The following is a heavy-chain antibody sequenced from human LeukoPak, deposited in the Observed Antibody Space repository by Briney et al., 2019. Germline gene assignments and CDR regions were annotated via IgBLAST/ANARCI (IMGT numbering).Heavy chain of an antibody. D-gene: IGHD3-10*01. J-gene: IGHJ4*02. CDR3: ARYGSGSYYVSYYFDY. V-gene: IGHV3-48*03. Sequence: GGSLRLSCAASGFTFSSYEMNWVRQAPGKGLEWVSYISSSGSTIYYADSVKGRFTISRDNAKNSLYLQMNSLRAEDTAVYYCARYGSGSYYVSYYFDYWGQGTLVTVSS. CDR2: ISSSGSTI. CDR1: GFTFSSYE.